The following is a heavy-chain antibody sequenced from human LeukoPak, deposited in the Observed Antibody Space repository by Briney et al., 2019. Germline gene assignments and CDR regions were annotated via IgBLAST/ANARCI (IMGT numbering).Heavy chain of an antibody. CDR1: GGSISSSSYY. J-gene: IGHJ4*02. V-gene: IGHV4-39*07. CDR2: IYYSGST. Sequence: SETLSFTCTVSGGSISSSSYYWGWIRQPPGKGLEWIGSIYYSGSTYYNPSLKSRVTISVDTSKNQFSLKLSSVTAADTAVYYCARMTDSYGDYDPIPGTCYFDLWGQGTLVTVSS. CDR3: ARMTDSYGDYDPIPGTCYFDL. D-gene: IGHD4-17*01.